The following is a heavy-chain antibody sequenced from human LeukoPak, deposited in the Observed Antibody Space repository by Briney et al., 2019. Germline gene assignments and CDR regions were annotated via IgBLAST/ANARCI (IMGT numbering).Heavy chain of an antibody. D-gene: IGHD3-9*01. J-gene: IGHJ6*02. Sequence: SETLSLTCTVSGGSISSFYWSWLRQPPGKGLEWIGHIYSSGSTKYSPSLESRVTISEDTSNNQVSLRLSSVTATDTAVYYCARGLHYNILTGGMDVWGQGTTVIVSS. CDR2: IYSSGST. CDR3: ARGLHYNILTGGMDV. CDR1: GGSISSFY. V-gene: IGHV4-4*09.